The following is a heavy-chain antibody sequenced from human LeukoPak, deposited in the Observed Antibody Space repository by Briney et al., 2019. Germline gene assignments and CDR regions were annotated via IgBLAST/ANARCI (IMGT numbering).Heavy chain of an antibody. Sequence: SETLSLTCTVSGGSISSHYWSWIRQSPGKGLEWIGCIFYTGNTNYNPSLKSRVTISVDTSKKQFSLRLSSVTAADTAVYYCARHGGNSVYDPFELWGQGTLVTVSS. CDR3: ARHGGNSVYDPFEL. CDR1: GGSISSHY. CDR2: IFYTGNT. D-gene: IGHD5/OR15-5a*01. V-gene: IGHV4-59*08. J-gene: IGHJ4*02.